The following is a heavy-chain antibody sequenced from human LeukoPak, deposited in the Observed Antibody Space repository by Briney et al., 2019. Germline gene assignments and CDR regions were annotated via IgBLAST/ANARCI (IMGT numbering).Heavy chain of an antibody. J-gene: IGHJ4*02. CDR1: GFTFNNYA. V-gene: IGHV3-23*01. D-gene: IGHD3-22*01. CDR2: ISGVGGTT. Sequence: GGSLRLSCAASGFTFNNYAMSWVRQAPGKGLEWVSAISGVGGTTYYVDSVKGRFAISRDNSKNTLYLQMNSLRAEDTAVYYCAKFYDSSTYYSNFDYWGQGTLVTVSS. CDR3: AKFYDSSTYYSNFDY.